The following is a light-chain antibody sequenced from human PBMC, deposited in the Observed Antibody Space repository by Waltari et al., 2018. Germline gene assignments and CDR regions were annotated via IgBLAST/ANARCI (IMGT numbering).Light chain of an antibody. J-gene: IGKJ1*01. CDR1: QGHVHTAGSTD. Sequence: VMTQSPLTLPVTLGQPASISCRSAQGHVHTAGSTDGSWYQQRPGQSPRRLIYQVSKRDPGVPDRFRGSGSGTDFTLEISRVEADDVGFYYCMQAKFWPWTFGQGTEVEIK. V-gene: IGKV2-30*02. CDR3: MQAKFWPWT. CDR2: QVS.